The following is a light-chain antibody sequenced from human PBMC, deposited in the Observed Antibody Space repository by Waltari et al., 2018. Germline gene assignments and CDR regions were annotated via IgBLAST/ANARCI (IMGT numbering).Light chain of an antibody. Sequence: DIVMTQSPDSLAVSLGERATINCKSSQSVLYRSNNYNYLAWYQQKPGQPPKLLIYWSSTQESGVPDRFSGSGSGTDFTLTISSLQAEDVAVYYCQQYYSVPPTFGQGTKVEIK. CDR2: WSS. J-gene: IGKJ1*01. CDR1: QSVLYRSNNYNY. V-gene: IGKV4-1*01. CDR3: QQYYSVPPT.